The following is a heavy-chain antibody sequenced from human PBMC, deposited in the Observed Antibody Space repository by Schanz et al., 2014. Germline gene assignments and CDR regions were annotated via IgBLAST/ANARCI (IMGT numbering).Heavy chain of an antibody. V-gene: IGHV3-23*01. CDR3: AKNQYDDVDLSSFYFDF. J-gene: IGHJ4*02. CDR1: GFSLDIFA. D-gene: IGHD3-10*02. CDR2: FNDGGVNK. Sequence: EVHLLESGGGLVEPGGSLRLSCATSGFSLDIFAVSWVRQAPGKGLEWVSSFNDGGVNKYYADSVKGRFTISSDNSKSTLYLQMSSRRAEDTAVYYCAKNQYDDVDLSSFYFDFWGQGTLVAVSS.